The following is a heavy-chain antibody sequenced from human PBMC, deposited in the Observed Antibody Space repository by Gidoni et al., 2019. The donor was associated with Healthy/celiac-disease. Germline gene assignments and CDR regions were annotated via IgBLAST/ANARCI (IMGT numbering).Heavy chain of an antibody. J-gene: IGHJ3*02. CDR2: IYISGST. CDR3: ARAKEHSSSWYEAPHAFDI. V-gene: IGHV4-61*02. CDR1: GGSISSGTSY. Sequence: QVQLQESGPGLAMPSQTLSLTCTVPGGSISSGTSYWGWIRQPAGKGPEWIGRIYISGSTNYHPSLKSRVTISVDTSKNQFSLKLSSVTAADTAVYYCARAKEHSSSWYEAPHAFDIWGQGTMVTVSS. D-gene: IGHD6-13*01.